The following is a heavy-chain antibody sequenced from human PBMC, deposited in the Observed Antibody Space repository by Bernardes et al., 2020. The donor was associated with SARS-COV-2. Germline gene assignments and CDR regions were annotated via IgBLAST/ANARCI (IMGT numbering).Heavy chain of an antibody. CDR1: GGTFSSYA. CDR2: IIPIFGTA. J-gene: IGHJ4*02. D-gene: IGHD2-2*02. V-gene: IGHV1-69*13. CDR3: ARGGWSSSTSCCTTFDY. Sequence: SVKVSCKASGGTFSSYAISWVRQAPGQGLEWMGGIIPIFGTANYAQKFQGRVTITADESTSTAYMELSSLRSEDTAVYYCARGGWSSSTSCCTTFDYWGQGTLVTVSS.